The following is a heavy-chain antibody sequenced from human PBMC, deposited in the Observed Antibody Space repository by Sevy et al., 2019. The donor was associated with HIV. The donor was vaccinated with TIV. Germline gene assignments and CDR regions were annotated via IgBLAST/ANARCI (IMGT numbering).Heavy chain of an antibody. CDR3: ARDGPYSSGWYPVDYYYYMDV. CDR2: IWYDGSNK. CDR1: GFTFSSYG. J-gene: IGHJ6*03. D-gene: IGHD6-19*01. Sequence: GGSLRLSCAASGFTFSSYGMHWVRQAPGKGLEWVAVIWYDGSNKYYADSVKDRFTISRDNSKNTLYLQMNSLRAEDTAVYCCARDGPYSSGWYPVDYYYYMDVWGKGTTVTVSS. V-gene: IGHV3-33*01.